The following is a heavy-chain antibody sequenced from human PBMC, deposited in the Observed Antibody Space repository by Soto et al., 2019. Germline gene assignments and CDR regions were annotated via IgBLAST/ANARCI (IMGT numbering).Heavy chain of an antibody. D-gene: IGHD2-15*01. Sequence: VQLVQSGAEVKQPGASVKISCEASGYIFTTYIVHWVRQSPGQRLEWMGWINAGNGDTRYSQNFQGRVTFSRDTSASTAYMDLSSLRSEDSAVYYCARDKPNSAGYSMDVWGKGTTVTVSS. CDR3: ARDKPNSAGYSMDV. CDR1: GYIFTTYI. V-gene: IGHV1-3*01. CDR2: INAGNGDT. J-gene: IGHJ6*03.